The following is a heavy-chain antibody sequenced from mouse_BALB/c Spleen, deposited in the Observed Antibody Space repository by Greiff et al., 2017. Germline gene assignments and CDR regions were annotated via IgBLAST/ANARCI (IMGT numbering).Heavy chain of an antibody. D-gene: IGHD1-2*01. Sequence: EVKVVESGGGLVQPGGSRKLSCAASGFTFSDYGMAWVRQAPGKGPEWVAFISNLAYSIYYADTVTGRFTISRENAKNTLYLEMSSLRSEDTAMYYCARVPSTATDWYFDVWGAGTTVTVSS. J-gene: IGHJ1*01. CDR1: GFTFSDYG. CDR2: ISNLAYSI. CDR3: ARVPSTATDWYFDV. V-gene: IGHV5-15*02.